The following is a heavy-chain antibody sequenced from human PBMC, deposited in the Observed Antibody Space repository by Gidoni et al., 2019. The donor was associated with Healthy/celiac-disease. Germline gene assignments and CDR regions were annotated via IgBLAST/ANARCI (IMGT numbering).Heavy chain of an antibody. J-gene: IGHJ6*02. CDR3: ARVPYCSSTSCYKGYYYGMDV. V-gene: IGHV4-38-2*02. D-gene: IGHD2-2*02. Sequence: QVQLQESGPGLVKPSETLSLTCTVSGYSISSGYYWGWIRQPPGKGLEWIGSIYHSGSTYYNPSLKSRVTISVDTSKNQFSLKLSSVTAADTAVYYCARVPYCSSTSCYKGYYYGMDVWGQGTTVTVSS. CDR2: IYHSGST. CDR1: GYSISSGYY.